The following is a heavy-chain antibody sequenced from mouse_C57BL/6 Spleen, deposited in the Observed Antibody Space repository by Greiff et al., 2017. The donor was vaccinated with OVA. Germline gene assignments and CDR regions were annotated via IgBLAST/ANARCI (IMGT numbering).Heavy chain of an antibody. Sequence: QVQLKQSGPELVKPGASVKISCKASGYAFSSSWMNWVKQRPGKGLEWIGRIYPGDGDTNYNGKFKGKATLTADKSSSTAYMQLSSLTSEDSAVYFCAREGYGNYGVPAMDYWGQGTSVTVSS. CDR1: GYAFSSSW. V-gene: IGHV1-82*01. CDR3: AREGYGNYGVPAMDY. J-gene: IGHJ4*01. D-gene: IGHD2-1*01. CDR2: IYPGDGDT.